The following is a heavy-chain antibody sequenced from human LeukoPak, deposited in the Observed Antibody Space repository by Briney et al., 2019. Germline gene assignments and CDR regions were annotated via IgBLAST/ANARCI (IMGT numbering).Heavy chain of an antibody. CDR1: GGTFSSYA. Sequence: SVEVSCKASGGTFSSYAISWVRQAPGQGLEWMGGIIPIFGTANYAQKFQGRVTITADESTSTAYMELSSLRSEDTAVYYCARNTIWNYDSSGFDYWGQGTLVTVSS. J-gene: IGHJ4*02. CDR3: ARNTIWNYDSSGFDY. D-gene: IGHD3-22*01. CDR2: IIPIFGTA. V-gene: IGHV1-69*13.